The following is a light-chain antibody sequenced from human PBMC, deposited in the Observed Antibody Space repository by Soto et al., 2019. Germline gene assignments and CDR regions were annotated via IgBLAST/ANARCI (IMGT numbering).Light chain of an antibody. V-gene: IGKV3-15*01. CDR1: QSVSNN. J-gene: IGKJ1*01. Sequence: EIVLTQSPGTLSLSPGERATLSCGASQSVSNNYLAWYQQKPGQAPRLLIYGASTRATGIPARFSGSGSGTEFTLTISSLQSEDFAVYYCQQYNNWPRTFGQGTKVDIK. CDR2: GAS. CDR3: QQYNNWPRT.